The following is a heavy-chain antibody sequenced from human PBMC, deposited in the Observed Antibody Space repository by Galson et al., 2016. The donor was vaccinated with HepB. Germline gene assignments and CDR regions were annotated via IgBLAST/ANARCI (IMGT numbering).Heavy chain of an antibody. J-gene: IGHJ4*02. CDR3: AKDYRYGDSCCHFDS. D-gene: IGHD2-15*01. V-gene: IGHV3-23*01. Sequence: SLRLSCAASGFPFRSNAMHWVRQAPGKGLEWVSGIIENGGDTYYADSVKGRFTISRDNSKNTLYLQMNSLRAEDTAVYYCAKDYRYGDSCCHFDSWGQGTLLTASS. CDR1: GFPFRSNA. CDR2: IIENGGDT.